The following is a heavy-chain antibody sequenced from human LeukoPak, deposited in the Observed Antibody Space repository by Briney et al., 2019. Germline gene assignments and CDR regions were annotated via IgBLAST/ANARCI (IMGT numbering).Heavy chain of an antibody. CDR1: GGSISSYY. D-gene: IGHD4-17*01. CDR2: IYYSGST. CDR3: ARHDLGPVMRYGDYEWARPPDY. V-gene: IGHV4-39*01. J-gene: IGHJ4*02. Sequence: SETLSLTCTVSGGSISSYYWGWIRQPPGKGLEWIGSIYYSGSTYYNPSLKSRVTISVDTSKNQFSLKLSSVTAADTAVYYCARHDLGPVMRYGDYEWARPPDYWGQGTLVTVSS.